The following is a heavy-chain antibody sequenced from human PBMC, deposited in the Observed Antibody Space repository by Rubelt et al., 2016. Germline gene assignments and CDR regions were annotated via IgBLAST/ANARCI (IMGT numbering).Heavy chain of an antibody. D-gene: IGHD4-23*01. V-gene: IGHV4-39*07. J-gene: IGHJ4*02. CDR1: GGSISSSDYY. CDR3: ARGNSAEY. CDR2: IYYSGRT. Sequence: QLHLQESGPGLVKPSETLSLNCTVSGGSISSSDYYWGWIRQPPGKGLEWIGSIYYSGRTYYKPSLKSRVTISVDTSKNQFSLKLSSVTAADTAVYYCARGNSAEYWGQGRLVIVSS.